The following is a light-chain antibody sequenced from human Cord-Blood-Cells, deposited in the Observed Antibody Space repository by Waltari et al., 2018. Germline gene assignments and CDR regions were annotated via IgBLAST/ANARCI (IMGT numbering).Light chain of an antibody. CDR3: QQYDNLPPLIT. J-gene: IGKJ5*01. Sequence: DIQMTQSPSSLSASVGDRVTITCQASQDISNYLNWYQQKPGKAPKLLIYDASNLETGVPSRFSGSGSRTDFSFTISSLQPEDIATYYCQQYDNLPPLITFGQGTRLEIK. V-gene: IGKV1-33*01. CDR1: QDISNY. CDR2: DAS.